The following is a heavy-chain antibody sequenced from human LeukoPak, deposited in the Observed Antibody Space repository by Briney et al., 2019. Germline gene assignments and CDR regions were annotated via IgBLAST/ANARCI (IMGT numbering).Heavy chain of an antibody. D-gene: IGHD5-24*01. CDR3: ARGRDGYKSAFDI. CDR1: GGSVSSGSYY. CDR2: IYYGGST. V-gene: IGHV4-61*03. Sequence: SETLSLTCTASGGSVSSGSYYWSWIRQPPGKGLVWFGYIYYGGSTNYNPSLKSRVTISVDTSKNHFSLNLNSVTAADTAVYYCARGRDGYKSAFDIWGQGTMVTVSS. J-gene: IGHJ3*02.